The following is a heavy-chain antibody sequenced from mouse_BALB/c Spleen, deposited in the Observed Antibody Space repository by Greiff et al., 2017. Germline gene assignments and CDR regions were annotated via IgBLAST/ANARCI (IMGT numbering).Heavy chain of an antibody. CDR1: GYAFSSYW. Sequence: QVQLKQPGAELVRPGSSVKISCKASGYAFSSYWMNWVKQRPGQGLEWIGQIYPGDGDTNYNGKFKGKATLTADKSSSTAYMQLSSLTSEDSAVYFCARKYGTFFDYWGQGTTLTVSS. D-gene: IGHD2-10*02. CDR2: IYPGDGDT. CDR3: ARKYGTFFDY. V-gene: IGHV1-80*01. J-gene: IGHJ2*01.